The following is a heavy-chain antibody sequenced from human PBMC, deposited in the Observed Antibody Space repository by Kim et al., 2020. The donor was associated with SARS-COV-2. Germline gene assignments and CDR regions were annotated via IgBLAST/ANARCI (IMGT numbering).Heavy chain of an antibody. Sequence: ASVKVSCKASGYTFTSCAMNWVRQAPGQGLEWMGWINTNTGNPTYAQGFTGRFVFSLDTSVSTAYLQISSLKAEDTAVYYCARHPVSITIFGVVISYWYFDLWGRGTLVTVSS. CDR3: ARHPVSITIFGVVISYWYFDL. D-gene: IGHD3-3*01. CDR1: GYTFTSCA. V-gene: IGHV7-4-1*02. CDR2: INTNTGNP. J-gene: IGHJ2*01.